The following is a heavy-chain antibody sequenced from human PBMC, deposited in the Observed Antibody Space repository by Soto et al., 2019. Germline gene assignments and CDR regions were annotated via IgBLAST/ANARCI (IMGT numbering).Heavy chain of an antibody. J-gene: IGHJ4*02. CDR1: GFTFSSYW. CDR2: IKQDGSEK. V-gene: IGHV3-7*01. D-gene: IGHD3-3*01. Sequence: PGGSLRLSCAASGFTFSSYWMSWARQAPGKGLEWVANIKQDGSEKYYVDSVKGRFTISRDNAKNSLYLQMNSLRAEDTAVYYCARVVRFLEWLFDYWGQGTLVTVS. CDR3: ARVVRFLEWLFDY.